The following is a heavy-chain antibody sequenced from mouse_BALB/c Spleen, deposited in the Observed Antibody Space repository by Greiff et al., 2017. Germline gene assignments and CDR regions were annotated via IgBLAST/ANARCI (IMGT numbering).Heavy chain of an antibody. V-gene: IGHV2-5-1*01. CDR2: IWRGGST. Sequence: QVQLQQSGPSLVQPSQSLSITCTVSGFSLTSYGVHWVRQSPGKGLEWLGVIWRGGSTDYNAAFMSRLSITKDNSKSQVFFKMNSLQADDTAIYYCAKNGPLDYPYAMDYWGQGTSVTVSS. J-gene: IGHJ4*01. CDR1: GFSLTSYG. CDR3: AKNGPLDYPYAMDY. D-gene: IGHD2-4*01.